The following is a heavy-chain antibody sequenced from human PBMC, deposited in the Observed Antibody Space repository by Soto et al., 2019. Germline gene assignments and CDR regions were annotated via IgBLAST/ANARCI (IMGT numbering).Heavy chain of an antibody. CDR2: ISGSGGST. D-gene: IGHD6-13*01. V-gene: IGHV3-23*01. J-gene: IGHJ6*03. CDR3: AKVGRELDLYYYYSMDV. Sequence: EVQLLESGGGLVQPGGSLRLSCAGSGFTFSSYAVSWVRQAPGKGLEWVSAISGSGGSTYYADSVKGRFTISRDNSKNTLYLQMNSLRAEDTAVYYCAKVGRELDLYYYYSMDVWGKGTTVTVSS. CDR1: GFTFSSYA.